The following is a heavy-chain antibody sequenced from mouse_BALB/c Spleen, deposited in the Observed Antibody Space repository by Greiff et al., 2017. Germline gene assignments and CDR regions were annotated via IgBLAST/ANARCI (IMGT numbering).Heavy chain of an antibody. CDR1: GYAFTNYL. Sequence: VKLQESGAELVRPGTSVKVSCKASGYAFTNYLIEWVKQRPGQGLEWIGVINPGSGGTNYNEKFKGKATLTADKSSSTAYMQLSSLTSDDSAVYCCARFAMDYWGQGTSVTVSS. CDR2: INPGSGGT. V-gene: IGHV1-54*01. J-gene: IGHJ4*01. CDR3: ARFAMDY.